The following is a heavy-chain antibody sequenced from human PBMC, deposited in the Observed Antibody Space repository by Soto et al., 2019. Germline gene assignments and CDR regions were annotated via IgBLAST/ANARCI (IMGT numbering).Heavy chain of an antibody. CDR1: GFTFSSYS. D-gene: IGHD6-19*01. CDR2: ISSSSSYI. CDR3: ARRIAVAGNLDY. V-gene: IGHV3-21*01. J-gene: IGHJ4*02. Sequence: GGSLRLSCAASGFTFSSYSMNWVRHAPGKGLEWVSSISSSSSYIYYADSLKGRFTISRDNAKNPLYLQMNSLRAEDTAVYYCARRIAVAGNLDYWGQGTLVTVSS.